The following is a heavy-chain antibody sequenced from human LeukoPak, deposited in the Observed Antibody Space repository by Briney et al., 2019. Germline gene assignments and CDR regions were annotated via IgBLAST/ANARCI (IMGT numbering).Heavy chain of an antibody. CDR3: ARCPAYPNSGYEN. Sequence: SETLSLTCTVSGGSISSSSYYWGWIRQPPGKGLEWIGSIYYSGSTYYNPSLKSRVTISVDTSKNQFSLKLSSVTAADTAVYYCARCPAYPNSGYENWGQGTLVTVSS. CDR2: IYYSGST. V-gene: IGHV4-39*07. D-gene: IGHD5-12*01. CDR1: GGSISSSSYY. J-gene: IGHJ4*02.